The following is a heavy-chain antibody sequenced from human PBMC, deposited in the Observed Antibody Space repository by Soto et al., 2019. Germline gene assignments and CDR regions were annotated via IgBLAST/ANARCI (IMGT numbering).Heavy chain of an antibody. CDR1: GFTFSNYA. D-gene: IGHD6-25*01. J-gene: IGHJ4*02. V-gene: IGHV3-23*01. Sequence: PGGSLRLSCIAPGFTFSNYAMSWVRQAPGKGLEWVSTISDNGANTFIGDSMKDHFDISRDNSKNTVFLHLSTVRAEDTAIYYCARAIGADFFDYWGQGTPVTVSS. CDR2: ISDNGANT. CDR3: ARAIGADFFDY.